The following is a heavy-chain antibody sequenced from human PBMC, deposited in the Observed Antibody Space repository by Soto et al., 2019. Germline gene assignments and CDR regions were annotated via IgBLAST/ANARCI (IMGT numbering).Heavy chain of an antibody. CDR1: GGSVSSGSYY. Sequence: QVQLQESGPGLVKPSETLSLTCTVSGGSVSSGSYYWSWIRQPPGKGLEWIGYIYYSGSTNYNPSLKSRVTISVDTSKNQFSLKLSSVTAADTAVYYCARDPPISGTYELYHYHGMDVWGQGTTVTVSS. D-gene: IGHD3-10*01. CDR3: ARDPPISGTYELYHYHGMDV. V-gene: IGHV4-61*01. J-gene: IGHJ6*02. CDR2: IYYSGST.